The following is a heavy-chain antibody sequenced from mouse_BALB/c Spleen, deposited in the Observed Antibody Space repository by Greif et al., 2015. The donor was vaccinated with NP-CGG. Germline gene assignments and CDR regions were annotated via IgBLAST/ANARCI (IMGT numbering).Heavy chain of an antibody. J-gene: IGHJ4*01. CDR3: ARRTYSYAMDY. Sequence: EVQLVESGGGLVQPGGSLRLSCATSGFTFTDYYMSWVRQPPGKALEWLGFIRNKANGYTTEYSASVKGRFTISRDNSQSILYLQMNTLRAEDSATYYCARRTYSYAMDYWGQGTSVTVSS. CDR1: GFTFTDYY. V-gene: IGHV7-3*02. D-gene: IGHD2-10*01. CDR2: IRNKANGYTT.